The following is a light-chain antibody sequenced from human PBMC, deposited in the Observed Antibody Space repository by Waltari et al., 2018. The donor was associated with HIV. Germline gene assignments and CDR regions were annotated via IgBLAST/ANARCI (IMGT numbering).Light chain of an antibody. V-gene: IGLV2-23*02. CDR2: EVD. CDR3: CSYAAIVI. Sequence: QSALTQPASVSGSPGQSITIPCSGTTTNIGSKNHVSWYQHHPGKAPHLIIYEVDKRPSGVSNRFSGSKSGNTASLTISGLQAEDEADYYCCSYAAIVIFGGGTKVTVL. J-gene: IGLJ2*01. CDR1: TTNIGSKNH.